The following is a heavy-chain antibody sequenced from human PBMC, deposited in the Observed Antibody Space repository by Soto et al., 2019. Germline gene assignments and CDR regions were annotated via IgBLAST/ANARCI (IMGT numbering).Heavy chain of an antibody. CDR3: ARHGPRVYYDNSDYYYYGMDV. J-gene: IGHJ6*02. V-gene: IGHV5-51*01. CDR1: GYSFTIYW. CDR2: IYPGDSAT. D-gene: IGHD3-22*01. Sequence: PGESLKISCKGSGYSFTIYWIGWVRQMPGKGLEWMGIIYPGDSATRYSPSFHGKVTISADKSISTAYLQWSSLKASDTAMYYCARHGPRVYYDNSDYYYYGMDVWGQGTTVTVSS.